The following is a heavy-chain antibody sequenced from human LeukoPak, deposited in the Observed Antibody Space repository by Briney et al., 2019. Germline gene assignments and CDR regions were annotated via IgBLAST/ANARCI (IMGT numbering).Heavy chain of an antibody. V-gene: IGHV3-15*01. CDR3: TTDFVEAGSSWYLFDY. Sequence: TGGSLRLSCAASGFTFSNAWMSWVRQAPGKGLEWVGRIKSKTDGGTTDYAAPVKGRFTISRDDSKNTLYLQMNSLKTEDTAVYYCTTDFVEAGSSWYLFDYWGQGTLVTVSS. CDR1: GFTFSNAW. J-gene: IGHJ4*02. D-gene: IGHD6-13*01. CDR2: IKSKTDGGTT.